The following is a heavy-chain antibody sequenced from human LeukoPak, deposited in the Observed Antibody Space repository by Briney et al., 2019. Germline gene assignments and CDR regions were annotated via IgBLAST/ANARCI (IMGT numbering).Heavy chain of an antibody. CDR1: GFTFSKSW. Sequence: PGGSLRLSCVTSGFTFSKSWMAWVRQAPGKGLEWVSAISGSGGSTYYADSVKGRFTISRDNSKNTLYLQMNSLRAEDTAVYYCAKVGATENFDYWGQGTLVTVSS. D-gene: IGHD1-26*01. CDR2: ISGSGGST. J-gene: IGHJ4*02. V-gene: IGHV3-23*01. CDR3: AKVGATENFDY.